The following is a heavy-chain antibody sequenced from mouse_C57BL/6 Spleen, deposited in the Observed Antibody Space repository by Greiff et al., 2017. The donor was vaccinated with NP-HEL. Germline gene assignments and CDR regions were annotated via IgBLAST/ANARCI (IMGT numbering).Heavy chain of an antibody. CDR1: GFTFSDYG. D-gene: IGHD2-1*01. Sequence: EVKVVESGGGLVKPGGSLKLSCAASGFTFSDYGMHWVRQAPEKGLEWVAYISSGSSTIYYADTVKGRFTISRDNAKNTLFLQMTSLRSEDTAMYYCANIYYGNYGAMDYWGQGTSVTVSS. V-gene: IGHV5-17*01. J-gene: IGHJ4*01. CDR2: ISSGSSTI. CDR3: ANIYYGNYGAMDY.